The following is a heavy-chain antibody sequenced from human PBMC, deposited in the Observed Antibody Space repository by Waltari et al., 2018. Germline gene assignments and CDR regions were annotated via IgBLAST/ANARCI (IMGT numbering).Heavy chain of an antibody. V-gene: IGHV4-4*02. J-gene: IGHJ4*02. CDR1: GGSISSSNW. CDR2: SYHSGCT. D-gene: IGHD3-16*02. Sequence: QVQLQESGPGLVKPSGTLSLTCAVSGGSISSSNWWSWVRQPPGKGLEWIGESYHSGCTNYNPSTKGLVTISVDKSKNQFSLKLSSVTAADTAVYYCARDGVSLYVWGSYRYTRYFDYWGQGTLVTVSS. CDR3: ARDGVSLYVWGSYRYTRYFDY.